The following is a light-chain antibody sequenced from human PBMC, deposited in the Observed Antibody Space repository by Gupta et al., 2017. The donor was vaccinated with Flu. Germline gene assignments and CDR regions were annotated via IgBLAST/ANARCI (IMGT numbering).Light chain of an antibody. J-gene: IGLJ1*01. CDR3: YSDASSDTWV. CDR1: SSDIGSYKF. CDR2: EGS. V-gene: IGLV2-23*01. Sequence: QSALTQPASVSGSPGQSITISCTGTSSDIGSYKFVSWYQQHPAKPHKLMIYEGSERTAGVANRFSASKSGNTASLTISGPQAEDDADYYCYSDASSDTWVFGTGTKVTVL.